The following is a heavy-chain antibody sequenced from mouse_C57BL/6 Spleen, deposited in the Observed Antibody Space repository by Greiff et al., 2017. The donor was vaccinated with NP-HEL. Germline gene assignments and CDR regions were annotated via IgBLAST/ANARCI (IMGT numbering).Heavy chain of an antibody. Sequence: EVQLQESGGGLVKPGGSLKLSCAASGFTFSDYGMHWVRQAPEKGLEWVAYISSGSSTIYYADTVKGRFTISRDNAKNTLFLQMTSLRSEDTAMYYCASLVKAYWGQGTLVTVSA. J-gene: IGHJ3*01. CDR3: ASLVKAY. CDR1: GFTFSDYG. CDR2: ISSGSSTI. V-gene: IGHV5-17*01.